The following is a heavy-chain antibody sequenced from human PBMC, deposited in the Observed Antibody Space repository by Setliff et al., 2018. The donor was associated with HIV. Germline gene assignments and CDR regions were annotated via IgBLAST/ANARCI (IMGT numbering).Heavy chain of an antibody. Sequence: SETLSLTCTVSGGSISSYYWSWIRQPPGKGLEWIGYIYYSGSTNCNPSLKSRVTISVDTSKNQFSLKLSSVTAADTAVYYCARDRSSGRGYYYYYYMDVWGKGTTVTVS. CDR3: ARDRSSGRGYYYYYYMDV. D-gene: IGHD6-19*01. J-gene: IGHJ6*03. V-gene: IGHV4-59*01. CDR2: IYYSGST. CDR1: GGSISSYY.